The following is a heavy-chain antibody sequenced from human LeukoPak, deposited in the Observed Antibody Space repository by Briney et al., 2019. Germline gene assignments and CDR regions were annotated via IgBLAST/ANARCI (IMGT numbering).Heavy chain of an antibody. CDR3: ARDRRGSGINWFDP. D-gene: IGHD3-10*01. CDR1: GGSISSGDYY. Sequence: SETLSLTCTVSGGSISSGDYYWSWIRQPPGKGLEWIGYIYYSGSTYYNPSLKSRVTISVDTSRNQFSLKLSSVTAADTAVYYCARDRRGSGINWFDPWGQGTLVTVSS. J-gene: IGHJ5*02. CDR2: IYYSGST. V-gene: IGHV4-30-4*01.